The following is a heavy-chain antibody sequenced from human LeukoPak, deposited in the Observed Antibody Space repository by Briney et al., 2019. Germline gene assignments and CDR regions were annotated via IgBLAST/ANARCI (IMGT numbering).Heavy chain of an antibody. CDR3: VRASGPLDS. V-gene: IGHV3-33*01. J-gene: IGHJ3*02. CDR2: IWYDGSDK. D-gene: IGHD3-10*01. Sequence: GGSLSCNCAASGFIISAYSMHWVRQAPGKGPEWVAVIWYDGSDKYYADSVKGRFTISRDNSKKTLFLQMNNLRAEDTAVYYCVRASGPLDSRGQGTMVTVSS. CDR1: GFIISAYS.